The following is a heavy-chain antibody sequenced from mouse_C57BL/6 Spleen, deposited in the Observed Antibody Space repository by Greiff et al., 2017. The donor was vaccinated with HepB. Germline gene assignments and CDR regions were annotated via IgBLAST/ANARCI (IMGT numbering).Heavy chain of an antibody. CDR3: AIFPPYYYGSSPHYYAMDY. CDR1: GFTFTDYY. V-gene: IGHV7-3*01. Sequence: EVKLVESGGGLVQPGGSLSLSCAASGFTFTDYYMSWVRQPPGKALEWLGFIRNKANGYTTEYSASVKGRFTISRDNSQSILYLQMNALRAVDSATYYCAIFPPYYYGSSPHYYAMDYWGQGTSVTVSS. J-gene: IGHJ4*01. D-gene: IGHD1-1*01. CDR2: IRNKANGYTT.